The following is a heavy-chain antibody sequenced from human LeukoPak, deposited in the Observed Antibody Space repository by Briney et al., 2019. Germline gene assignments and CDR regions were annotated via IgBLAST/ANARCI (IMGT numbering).Heavy chain of an antibody. V-gene: IGHV1-8*01. CDR3: ARMLTSGSYFLRDFYYYYGMDV. J-gene: IGHJ6*02. D-gene: IGHD3-10*01. CDR1: GYTFTSYD. Sequence: ASVKVSCKASGYTFTSYDINWVRQATGQGLEWMGWMNPNSGNTGYAQKFQGRVTMTRNTSISTAYMELSSLRSEDTAVYYRARMLTSGSYFLRDFYYYYGMDVWGQGTTVTVSS. CDR2: MNPNSGNT.